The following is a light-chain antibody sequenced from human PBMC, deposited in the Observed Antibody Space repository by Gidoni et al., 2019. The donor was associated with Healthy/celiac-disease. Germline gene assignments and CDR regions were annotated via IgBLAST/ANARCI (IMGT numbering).Light chain of an antibody. CDR1: QSVSSN. J-gene: IGKJ2*01. CDR2: GAS. V-gene: IGKV3-15*01. CDR3: QQYNNWPPDT. Sequence: EIVMTQSPATLSVSPGERATLPCRASQSVSSNLAWYQQKPGQAPRLLIYGASTRATGIPARFSGSGSGTEFTLTISSLQSEDFAVYYCQQYNNWPPDTFXQXIKLEIK.